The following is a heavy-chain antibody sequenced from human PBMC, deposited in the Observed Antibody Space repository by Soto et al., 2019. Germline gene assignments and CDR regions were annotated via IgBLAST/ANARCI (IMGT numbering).Heavy chain of an antibody. CDR3: VKDNAMDV. J-gene: IGHJ6*01. CDR1: GFTISSYS. Sequence: GGSLRLSCAASGFTISSYSMHLVRQAPGNGLECVSVISYDASNKYYADSVKGRFTISRDTAKKTLYLQMNSLRAEDTAVYYCVKDNAMDVWGQGTKVTVSS. V-gene: IGHV3-30-3*01. CDR2: ISYDASNK.